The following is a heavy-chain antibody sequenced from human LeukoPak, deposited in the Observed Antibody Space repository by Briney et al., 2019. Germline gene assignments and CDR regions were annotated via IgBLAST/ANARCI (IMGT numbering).Heavy chain of an antibody. CDR3: ATGYSSGWYSY. Sequence: VKVYCTVSGSTLTDLSMHWVRQAPGQALEWMGGIIPIFGTANYAQKFQGRLTITTDESTSTAYMELSSLRPEDTAVYYCATGYSSGWYSYWGQGTLVTVSS. CDR2: IIPIFGTA. J-gene: IGHJ4*02. CDR1: GSTLTDLS. V-gene: IGHV1-69*13. D-gene: IGHD6-19*01.